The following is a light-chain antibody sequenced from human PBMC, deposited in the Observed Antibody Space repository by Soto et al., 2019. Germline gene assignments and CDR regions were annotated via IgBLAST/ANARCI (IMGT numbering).Light chain of an antibody. CDR3: SSFAGINNLL. Sequence: QSVLTQPASVSGSPGQTITISCTGTSSDVGGYAYVSWYQQYPGKVPKLVISEVSNRPSGVSHRFSGSRSGNTASLTISGLQAEDEGDYYCSSFAGINNLLFGGGTKLTVL. J-gene: IGLJ2*01. CDR2: EVS. V-gene: IGLV2-14*01. CDR1: SSDVGGYAY.